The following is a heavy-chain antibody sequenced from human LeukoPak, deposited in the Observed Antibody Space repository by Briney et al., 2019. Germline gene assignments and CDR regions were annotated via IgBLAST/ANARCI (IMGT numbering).Heavy chain of an antibody. V-gene: IGHV1-69*06. J-gene: IGHJ6*04. CDR2: IIPIFGTA. Sequence: ASVKLSCKASGGTFSSYAISWVRQAPGQGLEWMAGIIPIFGTANYAQKFQGRVTITADKSTSTAYMELSSLRSEDTAVYYCASNGAYCSSTSCYAPSDYYYGMDVWGKGTTVTVSS. CDR3: ASNGAYCSSTSCYAPSDYYYGMDV. D-gene: IGHD2-2*01. CDR1: GGTFSSYA.